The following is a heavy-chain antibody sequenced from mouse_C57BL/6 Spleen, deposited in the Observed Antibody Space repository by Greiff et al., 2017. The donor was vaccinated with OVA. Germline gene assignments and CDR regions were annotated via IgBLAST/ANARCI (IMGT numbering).Heavy chain of an antibody. CDR2: INPNNGGT. CDR1: GYTFTDYY. V-gene: IGHV1-26*01. Sequence: EVMLQQSGPELVKPGASVKISCKASGYTFTDYYMNWVKQSHGKSLEWIGDINPNNGGTSYNQKFKGKATLTVDKSSSTAYMELRSLTSEDSAVYYCAREGAITTVERFDYWGQGTTLTVSS. J-gene: IGHJ2*01. D-gene: IGHD1-1*01. CDR3: AREGAITTVERFDY.